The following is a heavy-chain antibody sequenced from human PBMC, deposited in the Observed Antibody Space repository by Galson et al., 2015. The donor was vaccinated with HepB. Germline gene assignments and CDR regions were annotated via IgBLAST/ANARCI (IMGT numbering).Heavy chain of an antibody. CDR1: GFSVNSYY. Sequence: SLRLSCAASGFSVNSYYMAWVRQTPGKGLDWVSVTFRGGHTYYRDSGKGRFTVSKDISRNTLYLQMNSLRAGDTAMYYCARDEHDYDVAGAFDVWGQGIIVIVSS. CDR3: ARDEHDYDVAGAFDV. CDR2: TFRGGHT. V-gene: IGHV3-53*01. J-gene: IGHJ3*01. D-gene: IGHD3-22*01.